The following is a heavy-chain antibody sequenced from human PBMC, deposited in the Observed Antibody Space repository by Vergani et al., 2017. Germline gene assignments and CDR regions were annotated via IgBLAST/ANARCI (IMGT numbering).Heavy chain of an antibody. V-gene: IGHV3-9*01. CDR1: GFTFDDYA. Sequence: EVQLVESGGGLVQPGRSLRLSCAASGFTFDDYAMHWVRQAPGKGLEWVSGISWNSGSIGYADSVKGRFTISRDNAKNSLYLQMNSLRAEDTVLYYCAKSSRANFYGDYDYWGQGTLVTVSS. CDR2: ISWNSGSI. D-gene: IGHD4-17*01. CDR3: AKSSRANFYGDYDY. J-gene: IGHJ4*02.